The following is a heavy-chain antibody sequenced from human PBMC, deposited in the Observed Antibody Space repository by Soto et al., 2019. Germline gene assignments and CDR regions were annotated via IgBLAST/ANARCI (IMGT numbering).Heavy chain of an antibody. J-gene: IGHJ4*02. V-gene: IGHV3-21*06. CDR2: ISSGSSYI. Sequence: GGSLRLYSAASGFTFSSYSMNWVRQAPGKGLEWVSSISSGSSYIYYADSVKGRFTISRDNAKNSLYLQMNSLRAEDTAVYYCASSVSGWYPFDYWGLGTLVTVAS. CDR3: ASSVSGWYPFDY. D-gene: IGHD6-19*01. CDR1: GFTFSSYS.